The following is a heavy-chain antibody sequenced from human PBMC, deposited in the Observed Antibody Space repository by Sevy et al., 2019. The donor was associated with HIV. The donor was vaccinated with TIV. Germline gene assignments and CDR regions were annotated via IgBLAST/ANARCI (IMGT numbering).Heavy chain of an antibody. D-gene: IGHD3-22*01. Sequence: GGSLRLSCAASGFTFNNYGMHWVLQAPGKGLEWVAVIWNDQINKHYADSVKGRFTISRDNSKNTLYLQMNSLRAEDTAVYYCASLPNNYYDTSGSSGDDAFDLWGRGTMVTVSS. CDR2: IWNDQINK. J-gene: IGHJ3*01. CDR3: ASLPNNYYDTSGSSGDDAFDL. CDR1: GFTFNNYG. V-gene: IGHV3-33*03.